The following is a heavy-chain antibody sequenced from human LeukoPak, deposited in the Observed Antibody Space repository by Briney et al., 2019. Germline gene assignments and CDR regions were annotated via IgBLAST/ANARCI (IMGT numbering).Heavy chain of an antibody. Sequence: PSETLSLTCTVSGGPVSSSGYSWNWIRQPPGKTLEWIGYTYYSGSTNYNPSLKSRVTLSVDTSKNQFSLKLTSVTAADTAVYYCALRRLTSSQIIEDNWFGPWGQGTLVTVSS. CDR3: ALRRLTSSQIIEDNWFGP. D-gene: IGHD2/OR15-2a*01. V-gene: IGHV4-61*08. CDR2: TYYSGST. J-gene: IGHJ5*02. CDR1: GGPVSSSGYS.